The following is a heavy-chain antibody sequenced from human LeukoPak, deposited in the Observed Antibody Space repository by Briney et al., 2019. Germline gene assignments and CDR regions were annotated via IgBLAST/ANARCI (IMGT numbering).Heavy chain of an antibody. CDR3: VREDTPATANY. J-gene: IGHJ4*02. V-gene: IGHV3-23*01. D-gene: IGHD2-21*02. Sequence: GGSLRLSCAASGFNFANHAMSWVRQTPGKGLEWVSAISGGGDITYYADSVTGRFTISRDNSKDTLFLQMHSLRPGDTAVYYCVREDTPATANYWGQGILVTVSS. CDR2: ISGGGDIT. CDR1: GFNFANHA.